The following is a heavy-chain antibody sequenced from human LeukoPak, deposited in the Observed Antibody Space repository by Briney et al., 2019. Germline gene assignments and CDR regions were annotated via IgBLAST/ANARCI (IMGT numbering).Heavy chain of an antibody. J-gene: IGHJ4*02. CDR2: ISYDGSNE. CDR3: AKRRAYYYDSSGLYFDY. V-gene: IGHV3-30*04. Sequence: GGSLRLSCAASGFTFSSYVMHWVRQAPGKGLEWVAIISYDGSNEYYADSVKGRFTISRDNSKNTLYLQMNNLRAEGTAVYYCAKRRAYYYDSSGLYFDYWGQGTLVTVSS. CDR1: GFTFSSYV. D-gene: IGHD3-22*01.